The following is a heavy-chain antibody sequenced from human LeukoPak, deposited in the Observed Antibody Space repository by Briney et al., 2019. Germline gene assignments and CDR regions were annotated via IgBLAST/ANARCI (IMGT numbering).Heavy chain of an antibody. Sequence: SSETLSLTCTVSGGSISSSSRYWGWIRQPPGKGLEWIGSIYYGGSTYYNPSLQSRVTISVDTSKNQFSLKLSSVTAADTAVYYCATTTIRLGYWGQGTLVTVSS. D-gene: IGHD1-26*01. J-gene: IGHJ4*02. CDR1: GGSISSSSRY. CDR2: IYYGGST. V-gene: IGHV4-39*07. CDR3: ATTTIRLGY.